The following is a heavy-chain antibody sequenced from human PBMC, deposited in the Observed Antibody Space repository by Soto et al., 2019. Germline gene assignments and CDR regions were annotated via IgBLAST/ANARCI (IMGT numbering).Heavy chain of an antibody. Sequence: ASVKVSCKASGGTFSSYTISWVRQAPGQGLEWMGRIIPILGIANYAQKFQGRVTITADKSTSTAYMELSSLRSEDTAVYYCARDAYCSSTSCYVGDYWGQGTLVTVSS. CDR3: ARDAYCSSTSCYVGDY. D-gene: IGHD2-2*01. CDR1: GGTFSSYT. CDR2: IIPILGIA. J-gene: IGHJ4*02. V-gene: IGHV1-69*04.